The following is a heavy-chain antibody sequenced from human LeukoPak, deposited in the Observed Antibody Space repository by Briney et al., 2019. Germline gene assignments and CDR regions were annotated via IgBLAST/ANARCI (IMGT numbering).Heavy chain of an antibody. V-gene: IGHV1-46*01. CDR2: INPSGGST. J-gene: IGHJ4*02. CDR1: GYTFTSYY. Sequence: ASVKVSCKASGYTFTSYYMHWVRQAPGQGLEWMGIINPSGGSTSYAQKFQGRVTMTRDVSTSTVYMELSSLRSEDTAVYYCARDWLRLHYFDYWGQGTLVTVSS. CDR3: ARDWLRLHYFDY. D-gene: IGHD5-18*01.